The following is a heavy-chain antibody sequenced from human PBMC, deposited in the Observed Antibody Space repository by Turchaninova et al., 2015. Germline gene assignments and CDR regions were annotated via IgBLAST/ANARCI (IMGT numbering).Heavy chain of an antibody. V-gene: IGHV1-24*01. J-gene: IGHJ3*02. CDR3: STDRVTVFDI. D-gene: IGHD2-21*02. Sequence: QVQLVQSGAEVKKPGASVKVSCKVSGSPLTELSMHWVRQAPGKGLGWMGGFDPDDGATIYAQHVQGRVTMTEETSTDTAYMELSSLRSEDTAVYYCSTDRVTVFDIWGQGTMVTVSS. CDR2: FDPDDGAT. CDR1: GSPLTELS.